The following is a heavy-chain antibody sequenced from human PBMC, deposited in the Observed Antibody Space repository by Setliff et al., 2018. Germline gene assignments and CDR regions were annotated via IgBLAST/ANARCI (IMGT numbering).Heavy chain of an antibody. CDR2: INHRGST. CDR3: ARGRNIAARLLDS. CDR1: GGTFSDYY. V-gene: IGHV4-34*01. Sequence: SETLSLTCAAYGGTFSDYYWTWIRQPPGKGLEWVGEINHRGSTNYNPSLKSRVTISVETSNDQFSLKVISMTAADTAVYYCARGRNIAARLLDSWGQGTLVTVSS. D-gene: IGHD6-6*01. J-gene: IGHJ4*02.